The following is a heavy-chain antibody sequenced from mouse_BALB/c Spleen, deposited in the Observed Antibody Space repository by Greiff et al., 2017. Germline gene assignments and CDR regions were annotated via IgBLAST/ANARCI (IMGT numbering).Heavy chain of an antibody. CDR2: IYPGDGDT. V-gene: IGHV1-87*01. J-gene: IGHJ2*01. CDR3: ARGYYGSSYFDY. Sequence: QVQLQQSGAELARPGASVKLSCKASGYTFTSYWMQWVKQRPGQGLEWIGAIYPGDGDTRYTQKFKGKATLTADKSSSTAYMQLSSLASEDSAVYYCARGYYGSSYFDYWGQGTTLTVSS. D-gene: IGHD1-1*01. CDR1: GYTFTSYW.